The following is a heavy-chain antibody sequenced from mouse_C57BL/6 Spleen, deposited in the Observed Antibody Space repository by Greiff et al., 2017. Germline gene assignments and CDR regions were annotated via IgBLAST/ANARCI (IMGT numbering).Heavy chain of an antibody. CDR3: AREDITTVVAPDYFDY. CDR1: GYAFSSSW. Sequence: QVQLKDSGPELVKPGASVKISCKASGYAFSSSWMNWVKQRPGKGLEWIGRIYPGDGDTNYNGKFKGKATLTADKSSSTAYMQLSSLTSEDSAVYFCAREDITTVVAPDYFDYWGQGTTLTVSS. J-gene: IGHJ2*01. V-gene: IGHV1-82*01. D-gene: IGHD1-1*01. CDR2: IYPGDGDT.